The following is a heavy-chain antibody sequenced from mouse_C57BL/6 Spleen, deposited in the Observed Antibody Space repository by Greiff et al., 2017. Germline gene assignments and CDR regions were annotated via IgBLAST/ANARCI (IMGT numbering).Heavy chain of an antibody. CDR2: INPNNGGT. Sequence: VQLQQSGPELVKPGASVKMSCKASGYTFTDYNMHWVKQSHGKSLEWIGYINPNNGGTSYNQKFKGKATLTVNKASSTAYMELRSLTSEDSAVYYCASPPYGSSYEDYAMDYWGQGTSVTVSS. D-gene: IGHD1-1*01. CDR3: ASPPYGSSYEDYAMDY. CDR1: GYTFTDYN. V-gene: IGHV1-22*01. J-gene: IGHJ4*01.